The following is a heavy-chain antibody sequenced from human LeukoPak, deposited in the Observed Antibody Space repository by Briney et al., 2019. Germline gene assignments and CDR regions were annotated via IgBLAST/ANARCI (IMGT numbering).Heavy chain of an antibody. CDR1: GYSISSDNW. V-gene: IGHV4-28*01. CDR2: IHYSGIT. Sequence: SETLSLTCAVSGYSISSDNWWGRIRQPPGKGLEWIGYIHYSGITYYSPSLKSRVTLSVDTSKNQFSLRLSSVTAVDTAVYYCARKPNAVYWFDPWGQGTLVTVSS. D-gene: IGHD4/OR15-4a*01. J-gene: IGHJ5*02. CDR3: ARKPNAVYWFDP.